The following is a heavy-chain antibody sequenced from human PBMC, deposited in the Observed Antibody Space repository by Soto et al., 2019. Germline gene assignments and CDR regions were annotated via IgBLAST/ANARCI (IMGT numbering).Heavy chain of an antibody. J-gene: IGHJ4*02. CDR2: IYPGDSDT. Sequence: GESLKISFKGSGYSFTSYWIGWVRQMPGKGLEWMGIIYPGDSDTRYSPSFQGQVTISADKSISTAYLQWSSLKASDTAMYYCARLDREWFGEANYDYWGQGTLVTVSS. CDR1: GYSFTSYW. CDR3: ARLDREWFGEANYDY. V-gene: IGHV5-51*01. D-gene: IGHD3-10*01.